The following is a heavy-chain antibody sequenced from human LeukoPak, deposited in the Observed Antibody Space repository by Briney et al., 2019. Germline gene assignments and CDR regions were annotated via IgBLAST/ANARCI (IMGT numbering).Heavy chain of an antibody. J-gene: IGHJ4*02. D-gene: IGHD6-13*01. CDR3: ARCSRYTPVGSIAAAVSVVDYFDY. Sequence: PSETLSLTCDVSGGSITNYYWSWIRQPAGKGLEWIGHIWTSGSTNYNPSLRSRVTISVDSSTNQLSLNLRSVTAADTAVYYCARCSRYTPVGSIAAAVSVVDYFDYWGQGTLVTVSS. CDR1: GGSITNYY. V-gene: IGHV4-59*10. CDR2: IWTSGST.